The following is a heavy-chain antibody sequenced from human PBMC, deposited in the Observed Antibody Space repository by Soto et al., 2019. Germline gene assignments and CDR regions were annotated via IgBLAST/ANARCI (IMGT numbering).Heavy chain of an antibody. V-gene: IGHV4-34*01. J-gene: IGHJ4*02. Sequence: SLTCAVYGGSFSGYYWSWIRQPPGKGLEWIGEINHSGSTNYNPSLKSRVTISVDTSKNQFSLKLSSVTAADTAVYYCARRFYGDYYFDYWGQGTQVTVSS. CDR2: INHSGST. CDR1: GGSFSGYY. CDR3: ARRFYGDYYFDY. D-gene: IGHD4-17*01.